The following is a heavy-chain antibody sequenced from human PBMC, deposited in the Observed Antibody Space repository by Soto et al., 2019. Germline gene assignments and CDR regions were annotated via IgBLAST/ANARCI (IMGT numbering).Heavy chain of an antibody. V-gene: IGHV1-69*13. CDR3: ARDKARQGYDFWSGPAKNWFDP. J-gene: IGHJ5*02. D-gene: IGHD3-3*01. Sequence: ASVKVSCKASGGTFSSYAISWVRQAPGQGLEWMGGIIPIFGTANYAQKFQGRVTITADESTSTAYMELSSLRSEDTAVYYCARDKARQGYDFWSGPAKNWFDPWGQGTLVTVS. CDR1: GGTFSSYA. CDR2: IIPIFGTA.